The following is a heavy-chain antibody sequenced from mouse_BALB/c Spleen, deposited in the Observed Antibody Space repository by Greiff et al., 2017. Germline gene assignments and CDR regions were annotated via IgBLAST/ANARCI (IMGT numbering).Heavy chain of an antibody. D-gene: IGHD2-1*01. J-gene: IGHJ1*01. Sequence: EVKLEESGGGLVQPGGSLRLSCATSGFTFTDYYMSWVRQPPGKALEWLGFIRNKANGYTTEYSASVKGRFTISRDNSQSILYLQMNTLRAEDSATYYCARDEGNYEYCEVWGAGTTVTVAS. CDR1: GFTFTDYY. V-gene: IGHV7-3*02. CDR2: IRNKANGYTT. CDR3: ARDEGNYEYCEV.